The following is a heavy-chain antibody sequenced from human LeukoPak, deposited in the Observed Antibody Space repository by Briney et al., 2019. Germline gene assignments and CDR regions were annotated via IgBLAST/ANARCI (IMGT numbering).Heavy chain of an antibody. Sequence: GGSLRLSCAASGFTFDDYGMSRVRQAPGKGLEWVSGINWNGGSTGYADSVKGRFTISRDNAKNSLYLQMNSLRAEDTALYHCARVYDGARYYGSGSYYKGWFDPWGQGTLVTVSS. CDR3: ARVYDGARYYGSGSYYKGWFDP. D-gene: IGHD3-10*01. CDR2: INWNGGST. V-gene: IGHV3-20*01. J-gene: IGHJ5*02. CDR1: GFTFDDYG.